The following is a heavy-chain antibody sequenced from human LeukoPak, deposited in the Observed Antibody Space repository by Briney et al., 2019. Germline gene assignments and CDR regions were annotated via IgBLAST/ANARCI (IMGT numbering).Heavy chain of an antibody. V-gene: IGHV4-34*01. Sequence: SETLSLTCAVYGGSFSGYYWSWIRQPPGKGLEWIGEINHSGSTNYNPSLKSRVTISVDTSKNQFSLKLSSVTAADTAVYYCARGYGSGSYLPYFDYWGQGTLVTVSS. D-gene: IGHD3-10*01. J-gene: IGHJ4*02. CDR3: ARGYGSGSYLPYFDY. CDR1: GGSFSGYY. CDR2: INHSGST.